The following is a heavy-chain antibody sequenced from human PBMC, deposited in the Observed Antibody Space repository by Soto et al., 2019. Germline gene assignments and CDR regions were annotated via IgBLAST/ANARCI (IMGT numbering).Heavy chain of an antibody. Sequence: QVQLVQSGAEVKKPGASVKVSCKASGYTFTSYDINWVRQATVQGLEWMGWMNPNSGNTGYAQKFQGRVTMTRNTSISTAYMELSSRRSEDTAVYYFARAPSSSSERYYYYYMDVWGKGTTVTVSS. V-gene: IGHV1-8*01. J-gene: IGHJ6*03. CDR2: MNPNSGNT. D-gene: IGHD6-6*01. CDR3: ARAPSSSSERYYYYYMDV. CDR1: GYTFTSYD.